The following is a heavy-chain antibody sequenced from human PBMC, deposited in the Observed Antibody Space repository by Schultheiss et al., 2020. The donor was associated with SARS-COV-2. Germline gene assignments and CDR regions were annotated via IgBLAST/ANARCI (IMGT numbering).Heavy chain of an antibody. CDR3: TTAYDFWSGYSYYYYYYMDV. V-gene: IGHV3-15*01. D-gene: IGHD3-3*01. Sequence: GSLRLSCAASGFTFSSYSMNWVRQAPGKGLEWVGLIKSKADGGTTEYAAPVKGRFTISRDDSKNTLYLQMNSLKTEDTAVYYCTTAYDFWSGYSYYYYYYMDVWGKGTTVTVSS. CDR2: IKSKADGGTT. J-gene: IGHJ6*03. CDR1: GFTFSSYS.